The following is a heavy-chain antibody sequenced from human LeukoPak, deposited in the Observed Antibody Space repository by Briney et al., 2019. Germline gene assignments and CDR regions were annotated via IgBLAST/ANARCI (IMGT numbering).Heavy chain of an antibody. CDR3: ARESHCTNGVCYRGPFDY. CDR1: GFTFSSYE. V-gene: IGHV3-48*03. D-gene: IGHD2-8*01. CDR2: ISSSGSTI. J-gene: IGHJ4*02. Sequence: GRSLRLSCTVSGFTFSSYEMNWVRQAPGKGLEWVSYISSSGSTIFYADSVEGRFTISRDNAKNSLYLQMNSLRAEDTAVYFCARESHCTNGVCYRGPFDYWGQGTLVTVSS.